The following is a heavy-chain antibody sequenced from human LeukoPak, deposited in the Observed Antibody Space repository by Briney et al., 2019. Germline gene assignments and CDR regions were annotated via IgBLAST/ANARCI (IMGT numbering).Heavy chain of an antibody. D-gene: IGHD4-17*01. J-gene: IGHJ4*02. CDR1: GGSISSYY. CDR3: ARHGDYEGYFDY. V-gene: IGHV4-4*07. Sequence: SETLSLTCTVSGGSISSYYWSWIRQPAGKGLEWIGRIYTSGSTNYNPSLKSRVTISVHKSKNQFSLKLSSVPAADTAVYYCARHGDYEGYFDYWGQGTLVTVSS. CDR2: IYTSGST.